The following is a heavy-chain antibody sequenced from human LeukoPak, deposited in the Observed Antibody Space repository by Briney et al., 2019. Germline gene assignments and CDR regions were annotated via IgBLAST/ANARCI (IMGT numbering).Heavy chain of an antibody. CDR3: ARENIVVVTAIRDAFDI. V-gene: IGHV3-48*02. D-gene: IGHD2-21*02. CDR1: GFTFSSYS. CDR2: ISSGSSTI. J-gene: IGHJ3*02. Sequence: GGSLRLSCAASGFTFSSYSMNWVRQAPGKGLEWVAYISSGSSTIYYADSVKGRFTISRDNAKNSLCLQMNSLRDEDTAVYYCARENIVVVTAIRDAFDIWGQGTMVTVSS.